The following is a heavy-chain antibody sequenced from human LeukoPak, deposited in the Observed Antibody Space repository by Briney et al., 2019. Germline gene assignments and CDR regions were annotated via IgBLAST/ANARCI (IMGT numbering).Heavy chain of an antibody. CDR1: GYTFTNYD. CDR3: ARGLVVLGAISWAFDI. D-gene: IGHD2-15*01. J-gene: IGHJ3*02. CDR2: MNPNSGNT. V-gene: IGHV1-8*01. Sequence: GASVKVSCKASGYTFTNYDINWVREAPGQGLEWMGWMNPNSGNTGYAQKFQGRVTMTRNTSITTAYMELSSLRSEDTAVYYCARGLVVLGAISWAFDIWRHGAMVTVSS.